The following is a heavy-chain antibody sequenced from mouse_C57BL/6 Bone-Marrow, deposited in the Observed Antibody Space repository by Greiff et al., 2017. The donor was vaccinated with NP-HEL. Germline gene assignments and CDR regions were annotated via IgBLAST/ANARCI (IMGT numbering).Heavy chain of an antibody. Sequence: VQLQQSGAELARPGASVPLSFPASGYTFTSYGISWVKQRTGQGLEWIGEIYPRSGNPFYNEKFKGKATLTADKSSSTAYMELRSLTSEDSAVYFCARRAPYYSLDYWGQGTTLTVSS. CDR1: GYTFTSYG. CDR3: ARRAPYYSLDY. V-gene: IGHV1-81*01. D-gene: IGHD2-12*01. CDR2: IYPRSGNP. J-gene: IGHJ2*01.